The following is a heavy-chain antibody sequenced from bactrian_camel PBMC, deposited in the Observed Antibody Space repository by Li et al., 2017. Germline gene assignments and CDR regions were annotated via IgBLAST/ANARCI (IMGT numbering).Heavy chain of an antibody. J-gene: IGHJ7*01. D-gene: IGHD6*01. Sequence: HVQLVESGGGLVQPGGSLRLSCAASGFTFSSYYMSWVRQAPGKGLEWVSGIYSEGSNTYYADSVKGRFTISRDNAKNTLYLRMNSLKPEDTAMYYCAAIAHYGANGGSCPSVRRDPGVVGGDRTIIDYWGKGTQVTVS. CDR2: IYSEGSNT. CDR1: GFTFSSYY. V-gene: IGHV3-2*01.